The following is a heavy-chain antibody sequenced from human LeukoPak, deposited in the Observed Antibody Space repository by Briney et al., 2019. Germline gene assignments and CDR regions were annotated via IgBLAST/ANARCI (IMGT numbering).Heavy chain of an antibody. D-gene: IGHD1-26*01. V-gene: IGHV3-66*01. CDR3: ARDRIVGATRSARGYYYFDY. J-gene: IGHJ4*02. CDR2: IYSGVST. CDR1: GFTVSSNY. Sequence: GGSLRPSCGASGFTVSSNYMSWVRQAPGKGLEWVSVIYSGVSTYYADSVNGRFTISRDNSKNTLYLQMNSVRAEDTAVYYCARDRIVGATRSARGYYYFDYWGQGALVTVSS.